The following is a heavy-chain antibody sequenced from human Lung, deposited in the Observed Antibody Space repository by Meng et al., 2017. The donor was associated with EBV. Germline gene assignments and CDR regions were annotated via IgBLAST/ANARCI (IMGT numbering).Heavy chain of an antibody. J-gene: IGHJ4*02. CDR3: ARSGSSGWIDY. Sequence: VQRPQSRPRLVDPSTTLSPASSSSGYSGFSYRAAWNWIRQSPSRGLEWLGRTYYRSKWYNGYAVSVKSRITINPDTSKNQFSLQLNSVTPEDTAMYYCARSGSSGWIDYWGQGTLVIVSS. D-gene: IGHD6-19*01. CDR2: TYYRSKWYN. CDR1: GYSGFSYRAA. V-gene: IGHV6-1*01.